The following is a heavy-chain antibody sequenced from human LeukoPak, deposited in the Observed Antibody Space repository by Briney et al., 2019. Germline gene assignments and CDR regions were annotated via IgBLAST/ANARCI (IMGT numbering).Heavy chain of an antibody. V-gene: IGHV3-66*01. D-gene: IGHD5-12*01. J-gene: IGHJ5*02. CDR3: ARVFYSGYSRWFDP. CDR1: GFTVSSDY. Sequence: QAGGSLRLSCAASGFTVSSDYMSWVRQAPGKGLQWVSVIYTGGSTYYADSVKGRFTISRDNSKNTLYLQMNSLRAEDTAVYYCARVFYSGYSRWFDPWGQGTLVTVSS. CDR2: IYTGGST.